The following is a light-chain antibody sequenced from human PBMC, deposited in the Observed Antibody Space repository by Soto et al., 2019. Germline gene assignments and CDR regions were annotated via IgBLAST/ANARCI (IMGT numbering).Light chain of an antibody. CDR2: GNN. Sequence: QLVLTQPPSVSGAPGQRVTISCTGSSSNIGAGYDVHWYQQLPGTAPKLLIYGNNNRPSGVPDRFSGSKSGTSASLAITGLQAEDEADYYCQSYDTSLRGSRVFGTGTKLTVL. CDR1: SSNIGAGYD. V-gene: IGLV1-40*01. J-gene: IGLJ1*01. CDR3: QSYDTSLRGSRV.